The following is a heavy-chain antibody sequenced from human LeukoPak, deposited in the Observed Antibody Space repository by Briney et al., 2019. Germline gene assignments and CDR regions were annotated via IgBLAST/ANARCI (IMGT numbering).Heavy chain of an antibody. V-gene: IGHV4-34*01. Sequence: ASETLSLTCAVYGGSFSGYYWSWIRQPPGKGLEWIGEINHSGSTNYNPSLKSRVTISVDTSKNQFSLKLSSVTAADTAVYYCARAAAEWFDPWGQGTLVTVSS. J-gene: IGHJ5*02. D-gene: IGHD6-13*01. CDR1: GGSFSGYY. CDR3: ARAAAEWFDP. CDR2: INHSGST.